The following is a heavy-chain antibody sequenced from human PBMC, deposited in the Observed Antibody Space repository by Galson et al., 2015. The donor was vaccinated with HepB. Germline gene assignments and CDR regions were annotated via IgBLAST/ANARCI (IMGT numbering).Heavy chain of an antibody. CDR1: GYTFSNHP. J-gene: IGHJ4*02. Sequence: SVKVSCKASGYTFSNHPLHWVRQAPGQRLEWMGWINTDNGNTKYSRSFQGRVTITRDTSASTAYMELSSLRSEDTAVYYCARDWMSSGGDLVYWGQGTLVTVSS. V-gene: IGHV1-3*04. CDR2: INTDNGNT. CDR3: ARDWMSSGGDLVY. D-gene: IGHD2-21*01.